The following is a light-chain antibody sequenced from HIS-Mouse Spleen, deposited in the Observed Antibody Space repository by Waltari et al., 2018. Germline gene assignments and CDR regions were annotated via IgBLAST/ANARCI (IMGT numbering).Light chain of an antibody. J-gene: IGLJ3*02. CDR1: SSDVGSYNL. CDR2: EGS. V-gene: IGLV2-23*01. Sequence: QSALTQPASVSGSPGQSITISCTGTSSDVGSYNLVSWYQQHPGKAPKFMIYEGSKRPSGVANRFFGSKSGNTASLTISGLQAEDEADYYCCSYAGSSTWVFGGGTKLTVL. CDR3: CSYAGSSTWV.